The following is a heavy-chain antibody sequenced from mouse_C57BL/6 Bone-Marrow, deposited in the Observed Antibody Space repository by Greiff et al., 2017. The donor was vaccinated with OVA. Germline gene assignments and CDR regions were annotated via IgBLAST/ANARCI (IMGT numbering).Heavy chain of an antibody. CDR1: GYTFTSYW. V-gene: IGHV1-64*01. J-gene: IGHJ4*01. D-gene: IGHD2-1*01. CDR2: IHPNSGST. CDR3: ARGNYNYYAMDY. Sequence: QVQLQQPGAELVKPGASVKLSCKASGYTFTSYWMHWVKQRPGQGLEWIGMIHPNSGSTNYNEKFKSKATLTVDKSTNTAYMQLSSLTSEDSAVYYCARGNYNYYAMDYWGQGTSVTVSS.